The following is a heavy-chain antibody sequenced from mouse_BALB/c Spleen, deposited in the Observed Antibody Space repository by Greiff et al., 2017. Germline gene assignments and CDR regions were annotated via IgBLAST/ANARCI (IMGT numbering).Heavy chain of an antibody. CDR1: GYSITSDYA. J-gene: IGHJ4*01. V-gene: IGHV3-2*02. CDR2: ISYSGST. CDR3: AGGGFHYYGYYAMDY. D-gene: IGHD1-2*01. Sequence: EVQRVESGPGLVKPSQSLSLTCTVTGYSITSDYAWNWIRQFPGNKLEWMGYISYSGSTSYNPSLKSRISITRDTSKNQFFLQLNSVTTEDTATYYCAGGGFHYYGYYAMDYWGQGTSVTVSS.